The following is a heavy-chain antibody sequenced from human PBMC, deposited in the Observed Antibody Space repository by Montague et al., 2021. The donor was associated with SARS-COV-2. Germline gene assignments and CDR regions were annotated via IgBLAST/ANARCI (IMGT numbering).Heavy chain of an antibody. CDR2: IYYTGST. CDR1: GGSIRNYF. CDR3: ARAIGAPENWFDP. J-gene: IGHJ5*02. Sequence: SETLSLTCTVSGGSIRNYFWSWIRQPPGKGLEWIGYIYYTGSTXXXPSXXXRVTMSISMSENQFSLKLNSVTAADTAVYYCARAIGAPENWFDPWGQGTLVTVSS. D-gene: IGHD3-16*01. V-gene: IGHV4-59*12.